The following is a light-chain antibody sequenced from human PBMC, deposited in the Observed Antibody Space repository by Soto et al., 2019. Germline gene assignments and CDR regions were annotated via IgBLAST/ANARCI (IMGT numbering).Light chain of an antibody. CDR3: QQYGSSPLT. V-gene: IGKV3-20*01. CDR1: QSVSSSY. CDR2: GAS. Sequence: EIVLTQSPGTLSLSPGERATLSCRASQSVSSSYLAWYQQKPGQAPRLLIYGASSRATGIPDRFSGSGSGTDFTLTISRLDPEEFAVYYCQQYGSSPLTFGQGTKVEIK. J-gene: IGKJ1*01.